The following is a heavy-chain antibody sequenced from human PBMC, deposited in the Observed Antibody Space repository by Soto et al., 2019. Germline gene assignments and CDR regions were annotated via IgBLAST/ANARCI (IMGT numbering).Heavy chain of an antibody. Sequence: QVQLQQWGAGLLKPSETLSLTCAVYGGSFSGYYWSWIRQPPGKGLEWIGEINHSGSTNYNPSLKSRVTISVDTSKNQFSLKLSSVTAADTAVYYCARAERTVVVQLFDYWGQGTLVTVSS. CDR3: ARAERTVVVQLFDY. CDR2: INHSGST. D-gene: IGHD3-22*01. CDR1: GGSFSGYY. J-gene: IGHJ4*02. V-gene: IGHV4-34*01.